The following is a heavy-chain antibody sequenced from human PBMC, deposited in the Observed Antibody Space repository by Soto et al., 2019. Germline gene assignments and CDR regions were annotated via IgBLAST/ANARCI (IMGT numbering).Heavy chain of an antibody. CDR2: IYDSGST. D-gene: IGHD6-19*01. CDR3: ASQATGWYPDY. Sequence: QVELQESGPGLVKPSQTLSLTCTVSGGSISSGGYYWSWVRQHQGKGLEWIGYIYDSGSTYYNPSLKSRVTISVDTSKNQFSLKLTSVTAADTAVYYCASQATGWYPDYWGQGTLVTVSS. CDR1: GGSISSGGYY. V-gene: IGHV4-31*03. J-gene: IGHJ4*02.